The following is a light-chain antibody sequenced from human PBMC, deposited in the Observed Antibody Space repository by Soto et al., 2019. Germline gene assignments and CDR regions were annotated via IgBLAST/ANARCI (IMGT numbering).Light chain of an antibody. CDR3: SSYTSSDTYV. J-gene: IGLJ1*01. Sequence: QSALTQPASVSGSPGQSITISCTGTSSDVGGYNYVSWYQQHPGEAPKLMIYEVSNQPSGVSNRFSGSKSGNTACLTISGLQAEDEADYYCSSYTSSDTYVFGTGTKVTVL. CDR2: EVS. V-gene: IGLV2-14*01. CDR1: SSDVGGYNY.